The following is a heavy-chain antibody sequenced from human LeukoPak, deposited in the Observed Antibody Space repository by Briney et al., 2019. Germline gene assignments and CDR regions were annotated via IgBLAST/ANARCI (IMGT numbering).Heavy chain of an antibody. CDR1: GGTFSSYA. V-gene: IGHV1-69*13. Sequence: SVKVSCKASGGTFSSYAISWVRQAPGQGLEWMGGIIPIFGTANYAQKFQGRVTITADESTSTAYMELSSLRSEDTAVYYCARARREYSSSSDFDYWGQGTLVTVSS. CDR2: IIPIFGTA. J-gene: IGHJ4*02. CDR3: ARARREYSSSSDFDY. D-gene: IGHD6-6*01.